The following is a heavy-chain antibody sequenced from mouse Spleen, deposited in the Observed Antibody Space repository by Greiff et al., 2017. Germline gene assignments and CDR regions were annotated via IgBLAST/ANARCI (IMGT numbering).Heavy chain of an antibody. Sequence: EVKLVESGGGLVKPGGSLKLSCAASGFTFSSYAMSWVRQTPEKRLEWVATISDGGSYTYYPDNVKGRFTISRDNAKNNLYLQMSHLKSEDTAMYYCARDRRRDYAMDYWGQGTSVTVSS. CDR2: ISDGGSYT. D-gene: IGHD2-12*01. CDR1: GFTFSSYA. CDR3: ARDRRRDYAMDY. J-gene: IGHJ4*01. V-gene: IGHV5-4*01.